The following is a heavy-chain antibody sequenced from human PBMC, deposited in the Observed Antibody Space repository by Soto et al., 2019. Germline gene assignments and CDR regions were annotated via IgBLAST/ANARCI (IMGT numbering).Heavy chain of an antibody. CDR2: TSYDGSNN. Sequence: QVQLVESGGGVVQPGTSLRLSCVGSGFTFRRYVTHWVRQAPGKGLEWVALTSYDGSNNFYGDSVKGRFTISRDNSRNTVELQMDSLRLEDTSLYYCARWGTTGGLDVWGQGTLVSVSS. CDR1: GFTFRRYV. J-gene: IGHJ4*02. CDR3: ARWGTTGGLDV. D-gene: IGHD3-16*01. V-gene: IGHV3-33*05.